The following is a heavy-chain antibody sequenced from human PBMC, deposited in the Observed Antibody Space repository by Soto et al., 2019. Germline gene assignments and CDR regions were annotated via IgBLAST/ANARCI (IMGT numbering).Heavy chain of an antibody. V-gene: IGHV1-18*01. CDR2: ISAYNGNT. D-gene: IGHD1-26*01. Sequence: GASVKVSCKASGYTFTSYGISCVRQAPGQGLEWMGWISAYNGNTNYAQKLQGRVTMTTDTSTSTAYMELRSLRSDDTAVYYCARHGITGSYYDAFDIWGQGTMVTVSS. CDR3: ARHGITGSYYDAFDI. CDR1: GYTFTSYG. J-gene: IGHJ3*02.